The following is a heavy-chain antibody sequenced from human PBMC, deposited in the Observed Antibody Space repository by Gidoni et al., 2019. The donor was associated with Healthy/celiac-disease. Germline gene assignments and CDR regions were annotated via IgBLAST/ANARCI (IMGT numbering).Heavy chain of an antibody. Sequence: EVQLVESGGGLVQPGRSLRLSCTASGFTFGDYAMSWFRQAPGKGLEWVGFIRSKAYSGTTEYAASVKGRFTISRDDSKSIAYLQMNSLKTEDTAVYYCTRAENYDFWSGYSPASWFDPWGQGTLVTVSS. CDR3: TRAENYDFWSGYSPASWFDP. CDR2: IRSKAYSGTT. J-gene: IGHJ5*02. V-gene: IGHV3-49*03. CDR1: GFTFGDYA. D-gene: IGHD3-3*01.